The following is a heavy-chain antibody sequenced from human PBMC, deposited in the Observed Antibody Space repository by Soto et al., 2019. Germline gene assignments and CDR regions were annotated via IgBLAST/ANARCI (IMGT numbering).Heavy chain of an antibody. D-gene: IGHD6-13*01. CDR3: TRDASRDSSARGWFDP. V-gene: IGHV3-21*01. CDR1: GFTFRSFT. CDR2: ISSNSAYI. J-gene: IGHJ5*02. Sequence: PGGSLRLSCAASGFTFRSFTMNWVRQAPGKGLEWVSTISSNSAYIYYTDALRGRFTISRDNAKKSLHLQMNSLRAEDTAVYYCTRDASRDSSARGWFDPWGQGTLVTSPQ.